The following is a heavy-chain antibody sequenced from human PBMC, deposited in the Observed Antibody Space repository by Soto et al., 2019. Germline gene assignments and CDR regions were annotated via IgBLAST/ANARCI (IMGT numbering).Heavy chain of an antibody. CDR2: ISTSGGRP. Sequence: GGSLRLSCTASGITFCHCAMTWVRQAPREGLEWVSSISTSGGRPYYADSVKGRFTISRDNSKNTLYLQMNSLRVEDTAVYYCAKDPDRYDYVWGTYRYIDHWGQGTLVTVSS. J-gene: IGHJ4*02. D-gene: IGHD3-16*02. V-gene: IGHV3-23*01. CDR3: AKDPDRYDYVWGTYRYIDH. CDR1: GITFCHCA.